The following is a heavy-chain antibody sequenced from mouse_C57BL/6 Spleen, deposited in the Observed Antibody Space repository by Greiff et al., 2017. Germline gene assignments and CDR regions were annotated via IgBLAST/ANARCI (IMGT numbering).Heavy chain of an antibody. J-gene: IGHJ1*03. CDR3: ERALGREV. D-gene: IGHD4-1*01. CDR1: GYAFTNYL. CDR2: INPGSGGT. V-gene: IGHV1-54*01. Sequence: VQVVESGAELVRPGTSVKVSCKASGYAFTNYLIEWVKQRPGQGLEWIGVINPGSGGTNYNEKFKGKATLTADKSSSTAYMQLSSLTSEDAAVYFCERALGREVWGTGTTVTVSS.